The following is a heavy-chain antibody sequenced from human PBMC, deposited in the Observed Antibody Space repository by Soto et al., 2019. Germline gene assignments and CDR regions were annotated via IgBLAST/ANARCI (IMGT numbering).Heavy chain of an antibody. V-gene: IGHV3-15*01. CDR1: GFTFSNAW. CDR3: TTRYCSSTSCYNNYYNYGMDV. CDR2: IKSKTDGGTT. J-gene: IGHJ6*02. D-gene: IGHD2-2*02. Sequence: LRLSCAASGFTFSNAWMSWVRQAPGKGLEWVGRIKSKTDGGTTDYAAPVRGRFTISRDDSKNTVFLQMNGLKTEDTAVYFCTTRYCSSTSCYNNYYNYGMDVWGQGTTVTVSS.